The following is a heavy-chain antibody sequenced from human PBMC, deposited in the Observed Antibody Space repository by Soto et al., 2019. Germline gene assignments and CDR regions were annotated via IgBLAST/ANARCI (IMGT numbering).Heavy chain of an antibody. CDR3: ARARTRRGYSGYDRFDY. J-gene: IGHJ4*02. CDR2: IIPIFGTA. Sequence: SVKVSCKASGGTFSSYAISWVRQAPGQGLEWMGGIIPIFGTANYAQKFQGRVTITADESTSTAYMELSSLRSEDTAVYYCARARTRRGYSGYDRFDYWGQGTLVTVSS. D-gene: IGHD5-12*01. CDR1: GGTFSSYA. V-gene: IGHV1-69*13.